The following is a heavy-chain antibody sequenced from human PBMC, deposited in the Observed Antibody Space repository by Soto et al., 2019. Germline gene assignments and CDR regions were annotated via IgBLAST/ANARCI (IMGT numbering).Heavy chain of an antibody. CDR1: GGSISSDNHY. J-gene: IGHJ6*02. CDR2: IYYSGST. V-gene: IGHV4-31*03. CDR3: ARGQALLDA. Sequence: QVQLQESGPGLVKPSQTLSLTCTVSGGSISSDNHYWNWIRQHPGKGLEWIGYIYYSGSTYYNPSPKXRXTXXVDTSQNQFSLKVSSVTAAATAVYYCARGQALLDAWGQGTTVTVSS. D-gene: IGHD2-15*01.